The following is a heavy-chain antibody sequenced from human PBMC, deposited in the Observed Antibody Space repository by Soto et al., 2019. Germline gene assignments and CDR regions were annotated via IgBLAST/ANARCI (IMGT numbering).Heavy chain of an antibody. V-gene: IGHV3-30-3*01. CDR2: ISYDGSNK. D-gene: IGHD4-17*01. Sequence: PGGSLRLSCAASGFTFSSYAMHWVRQAPGKGLEWVAVISYDGSNKYYADSVKGRFTISRDNSRNTLYLQMNSPRAEDTAVYYCARDRVTTYWDYYYGMDVWGQGTTVTVSS. J-gene: IGHJ6*02. CDR3: ARDRVTTYWDYYYGMDV. CDR1: GFTFSSYA.